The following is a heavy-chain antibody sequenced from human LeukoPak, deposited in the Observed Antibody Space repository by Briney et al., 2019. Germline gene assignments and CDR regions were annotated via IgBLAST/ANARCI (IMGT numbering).Heavy chain of an antibody. V-gene: IGHV3-49*03. CDR1: GFTFGDYG. CDR3: TRASYYDSSGYYYRVGDY. Sequence: GGSLRLSCTASGFTFGDYGMSWFRQAPGKGLEWVGFIRSYAYVGTTEYAASVKGRFTISRDDSKSIAYLQMNSLKTEDTAMYSSTRASYYDSSGYYYRVGDYWGQGTLVTVSS. J-gene: IGHJ4*02. CDR2: IRSYAYVGTT. D-gene: IGHD3-22*01.